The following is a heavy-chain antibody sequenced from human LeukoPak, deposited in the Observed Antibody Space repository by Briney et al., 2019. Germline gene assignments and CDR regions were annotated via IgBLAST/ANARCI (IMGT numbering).Heavy chain of an antibody. CDR2: IYSGGST. Sequence: GGSLRLSCAASGFTVSSNYMSWVRQAPGKGLEWVSVIYSGGSTYYADSVKGRFTISRDNSKNTPYLQMNSLRAEDTAVYYCARDLAHDAFDIWGQGTMVTVSS. CDR1: GFTVSSNY. J-gene: IGHJ3*02. D-gene: IGHD2-15*01. CDR3: ARDLAHDAFDI. V-gene: IGHV3-53*01.